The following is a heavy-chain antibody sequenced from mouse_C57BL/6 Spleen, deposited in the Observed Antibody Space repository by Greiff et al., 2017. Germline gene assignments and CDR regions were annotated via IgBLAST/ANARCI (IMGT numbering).Heavy chain of an antibody. CDR2: IYPGGGYT. V-gene: IGHV1-63*01. CDR3: ARRYYGTPGYGEV. D-gene: IGHD1-1*01. J-gene: IGHJ1*03. Sequence: VKLQESGAELVRPGTSVKMSCKASGYTFTNYWIGWAKQRPGHGLEWIGDIYPGGGYTNYNEKFKGKATLTADKSSSTAYMQFSSLTSEDSAIYYWARRYYGTPGYGEVGGTGNTVTGYS. CDR1: GYTFTNYW.